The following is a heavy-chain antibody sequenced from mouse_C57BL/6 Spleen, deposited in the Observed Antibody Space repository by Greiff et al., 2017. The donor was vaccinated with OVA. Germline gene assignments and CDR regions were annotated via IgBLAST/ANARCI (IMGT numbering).Heavy chain of an antibody. V-gene: IGHV5-9*01. J-gene: IGHJ3*01. CDR1: GFTFSSYT. Sequence: EVQLVESGGGLVKPGGSLKLSCEASGFTFSSYTMSWVRQTPEKRLEWVATISGGGGNTYYPDSVKGRFTISRDNAKNTLYLQMSSLRSEDTALYYCARPRTTVVEGGFAYWGQGTLVTVSA. D-gene: IGHD1-1*01. CDR3: ARPRTTVVEGGFAY. CDR2: ISGGGGNT.